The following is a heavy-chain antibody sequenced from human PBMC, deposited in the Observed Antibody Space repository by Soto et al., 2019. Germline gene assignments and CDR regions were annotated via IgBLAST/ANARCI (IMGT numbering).Heavy chain of an antibody. J-gene: IGHJ4*02. CDR3: AKDIGEQWHFLDY. D-gene: IGHD6-19*01. CDR1: GFTFRSNG. CDR2: ISYDGSEE. V-gene: IGHV3-30*18. Sequence: QVQLVESGGGVVQPGRSLRVSCAASGFTFRSNGMHWVRQAPGKGLEWVAVISYDGSEEYYADSVKGRFAISRDNSRNTLYLQMNNLRPEDPAAYYGAKDIGEQWHFLDYWGQGTLVTVSS.